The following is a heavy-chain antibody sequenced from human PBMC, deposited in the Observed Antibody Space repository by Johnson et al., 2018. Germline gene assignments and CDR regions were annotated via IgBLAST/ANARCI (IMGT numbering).Heavy chain of an antibody. V-gene: IGHV1-69*01. CDR1: GGTFSTYG. CDR3: ARGHYMDV. Sequence: VQLVESGAEVKKPGSSXRVSCKASGGTFSTYGFSWVRQAPGQGLEWMGGISPILGTPNYAQNFKGRCTITADESTSTAYMEMSSLRSEDTALYYCARGHYMDVWGKGTAVTVSS. J-gene: IGHJ6*03. CDR2: ISPILGTP.